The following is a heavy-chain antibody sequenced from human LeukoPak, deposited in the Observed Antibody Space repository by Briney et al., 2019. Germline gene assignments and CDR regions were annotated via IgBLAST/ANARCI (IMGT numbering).Heavy chain of an antibody. CDR3: ASLYGSGSYYVDY. J-gene: IGHJ4*02. V-gene: IGHV4-30-2*01. CDR2: IYHSGST. CDR1: GGSISSGGYS. D-gene: IGHD3-10*01. Sequence: SETLSLTCTVSGGSISSGGYSWSWIRQPPGKGLEWIGYIYHSGSTYYNPSLKSRVTISVDRSKNQFSLKLSSVTAADTAVYYCASLYGSGSYYVDYWGQGTLVTVSS.